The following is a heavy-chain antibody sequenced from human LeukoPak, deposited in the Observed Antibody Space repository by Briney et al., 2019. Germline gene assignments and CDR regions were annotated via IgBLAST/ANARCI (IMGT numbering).Heavy chain of an antibody. J-gene: IGHJ4*02. CDR2: INPNYGDT. D-gene: IGHD1-20*01. CDR3: ARDVRGYNWNYFDC. CDR1: GYTFTGYY. Sequence: ASVKVSCKASGYTFTGYYIHWVRQAPGQGLEWMGWINPNYGDTNYAQKFQGRGTMTRDTSISTAYMELSRLRSDDTAVYYCARDVRGYNWNYFDCWGQGTLVTVSS. V-gene: IGHV1-2*02.